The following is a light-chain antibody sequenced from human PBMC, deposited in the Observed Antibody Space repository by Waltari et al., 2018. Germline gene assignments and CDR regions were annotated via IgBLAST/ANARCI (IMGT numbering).Light chain of an antibody. CDR1: SPVIGTYND. Sequence: QSAVTQPSPASGSPGQSITISCTGSSPVIGTYNDVSWYQHHPGKAPKLIIYGVTNRPSGVSNRFSGSKSGNTASLTISGLQTEDEADYYCCSYAGSMVFGGGTKLTVL. J-gene: IGLJ2*01. CDR3: CSYAGSMV. V-gene: IGLV2-23*02. CDR2: GVT.